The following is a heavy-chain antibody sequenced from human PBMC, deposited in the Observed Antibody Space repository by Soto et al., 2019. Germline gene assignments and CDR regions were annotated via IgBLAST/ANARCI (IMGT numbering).Heavy chain of an antibody. D-gene: IGHD3-10*01. J-gene: IGHJ3*02. CDR3: AKAIRGPYAFDI. CDR1: GFTFDDYA. Sequence: EVQLVESGGGLVQPGRSLRLSCAASGFTFDDYAMHWVRQAPGKGLEWVSGISWNSGSIGYADSVKGRFTISRDNAKNSLYLQMNSLRAEDTALYYCAKAIRGPYAFDIWGQGPMVTVSS. V-gene: IGHV3-9*01. CDR2: ISWNSGSI.